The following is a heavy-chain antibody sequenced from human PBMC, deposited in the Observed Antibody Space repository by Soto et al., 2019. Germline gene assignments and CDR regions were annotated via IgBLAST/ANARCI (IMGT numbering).Heavy chain of an antibody. Sequence: ASVKVSCKASGYTFTGYYMHWVRQAPGQGLEWMGWINPNSGCTNYAQKFQGRVTMTRDTSISTAYMELSRLRSDDTAVYYCASVPLIAAAKGPYFDYWGQGTLVTVSS. CDR3: ASVPLIAAAKGPYFDY. V-gene: IGHV1-2*02. D-gene: IGHD6-13*01. CDR2: INPNSGCT. CDR1: GYTFTGYY. J-gene: IGHJ4*02.